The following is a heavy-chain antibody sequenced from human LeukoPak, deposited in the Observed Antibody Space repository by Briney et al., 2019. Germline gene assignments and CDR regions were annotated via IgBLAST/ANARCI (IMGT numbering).Heavy chain of an antibody. CDR2: IIPSLGMP. Sequence: VASVKVSCKASGVSFTSSAFSWVRQAPGQGLEWMGRIIPSLGMPKYGPRFQGRLTITADKSTDTAYMELSSLRSEDTAVYYCARAPGGFDIWGQGTMVTVSS. J-gene: IGHJ3*02. CDR3: ARAPGGFDI. V-gene: IGHV1-69*04. D-gene: IGHD1-1*01. CDR1: GVSFTSSA.